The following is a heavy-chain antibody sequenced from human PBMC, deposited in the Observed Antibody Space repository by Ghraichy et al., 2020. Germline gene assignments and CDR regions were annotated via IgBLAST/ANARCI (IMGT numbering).Heavy chain of an antibody. J-gene: IGHJ2*01. CDR1: GYTFTGYY. CDR3: ARGPYVVVVAAIGWYFDL. Sequence: ASVKVSCKASGYTFTGYYMHWVRQAPGQGLEWMGWINPNSGGTNYAQKFQGRVTMTRDTSISTAYMELSRLRSDDTAVYYCARGPYVVVVAAIGWYFDLWGRGTLVTVSS. D-gene: IGHD2-15*01. CDR2: INPNSGGT. V-gene: IGHV1-2*02.